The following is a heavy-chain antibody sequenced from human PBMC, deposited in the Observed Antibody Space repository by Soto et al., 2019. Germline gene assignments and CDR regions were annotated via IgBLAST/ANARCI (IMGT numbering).Heavy chain of an antibody. CDR1: GGSISSYY. Sequence: QVQLQESGPGLVKPSETLSLTCTVSGGSISSYYWSWIRQPPGKGLEWIGYIYYSGSTNYNPSLTSRVTISVDTSKNQFSLKLSSVTAADTAVYYCARVSGGIAAAGTSWAYYYYYMDVWGKGTTVTVSS. CDR2: IYYSGST. J-gene: IGHJ6*03. CDR3: ARVSGGIAAAGTSWAYYYYYMDV. D-gene: IGHD6-13*01. V-gene: IGHV4-59*01.